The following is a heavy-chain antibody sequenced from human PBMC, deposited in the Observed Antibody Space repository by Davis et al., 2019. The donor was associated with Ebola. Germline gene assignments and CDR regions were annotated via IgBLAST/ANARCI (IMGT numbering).Heavy chain of an antibody. V-gene: IGHV1-69*06. D-gene: IGHD6-13*01. Sequence: SVKVSCKASGYSFTDDGISWVRQAPGQGLEWMGGIIPIFGTANYAQKFQGRVTIIADKSTSTAYMELSSLRSEDTAVYYCARGRYSSSWQINYYGMDVWGQGTTVTVSS. J-gene: IGHJ6*02. CDR3: ARGRYSSSWQINYYGMDV. CDR1: GYSFTDDG. CDR2: IIPIFGTA.